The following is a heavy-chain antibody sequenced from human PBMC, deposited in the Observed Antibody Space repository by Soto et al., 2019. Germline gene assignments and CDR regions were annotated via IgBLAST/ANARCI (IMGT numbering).Heavy chain of an antibody. CDR1: GFTFSSYA. Sequence: GSLRLSCSASGFTFSSYAMHWVRQAPWKGLEYVSAISSNGRSPYYADSVKGRFTISRDNSKNTLYLQMNSLRAEDTAVYYCAKGSDYYDSSGYYVWGQGTLVTVSS. D-gene: IGHD3-22*01. CDR2: ISSNGRSP. V-gene: IGHV3-64*04. CDR3: AKGSDYYDSSGYYV. J-gene: IGHJ4*02.